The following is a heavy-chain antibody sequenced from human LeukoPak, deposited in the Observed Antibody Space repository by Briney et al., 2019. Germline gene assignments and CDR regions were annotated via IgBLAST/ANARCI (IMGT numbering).Heavy chain of an antibody. J-gene: IGHJ4*02. Sequence: ASVKVSCKASDYTFTTYVISWVRQAPGQGLEWMGWINPYNNNANYTQKYQGRVTMTSDTSTDTAYMELRSLTSDDTAVYYCATDERTYYSGSGSYYKVGRLDFWGQGTLVAVSS. CDR3: ATDERTYYSGSGSYYKVGRLDF. CDR2: INPYNNNA. D-gene: IGHD3-10*01. CDR1: DYTFTTYV. V-gene: IGHV1-18*01.